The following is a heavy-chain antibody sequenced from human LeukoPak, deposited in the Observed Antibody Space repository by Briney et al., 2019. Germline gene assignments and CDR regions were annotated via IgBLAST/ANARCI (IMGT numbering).Heavy chain of an antibody. V-gene: IGHV1-8*01. J-gene: IGHJ5*02. CDR3: ARGVEWSGYSLNWFDP. CDR1: GYTFTSYD. D-gene: IGHD3-3*01. Sequence: ASVKVSCKASGYTFTSYDINWVRQATGQGLEWMGWMNPNSGNTGYAQKFQGRVTMTRNTSISTAYMELSSLRSEDTAVYYCARGVEWSGYSLNWFDPWGQGTLVTVSS. CDR2: MNPNSGNT.